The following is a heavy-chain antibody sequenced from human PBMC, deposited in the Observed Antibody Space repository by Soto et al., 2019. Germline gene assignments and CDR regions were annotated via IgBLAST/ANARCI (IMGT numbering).Heavy chain of an antibody. Sequence: SETLSLTCAVSGGSISSSNWWSWVRQPPGKGLEWIGEIYHSGSTNYNPSLKSRVTISVDKSKNQFSLKLSSVTAADTAVYYCAREGVWYYYDSSGYAYYFDYWGQGTLVTVSS. CDR2: IYHSGST. V-gene: IGHV4-4*02. J-gene: IGHJ4*02. CDR3: AREGVWYYYDSSGYAYYFDY. D-gene: IGHD3-22*01. CDR1: GGSISSSNW.